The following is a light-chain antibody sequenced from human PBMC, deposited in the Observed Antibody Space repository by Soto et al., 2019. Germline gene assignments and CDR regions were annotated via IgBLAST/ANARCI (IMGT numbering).Light chain of an antibody. CDR1: SRDVGGYDY. Sequence: ALTQPASVSGSPGQSITISCTGTSRDVGGYDYVSWYQQNPGKAPKLIIFEVNYRPSGVSNRFSGSKSGNTASLTISGLQAEDEADYYCSSYTSRSTLVFGGGTKLTVL. CDR3: SSYTSRSTLV. J-gene: IGLJ2*01. V-gene: IGLV2-14*01. CDR2: EVN.